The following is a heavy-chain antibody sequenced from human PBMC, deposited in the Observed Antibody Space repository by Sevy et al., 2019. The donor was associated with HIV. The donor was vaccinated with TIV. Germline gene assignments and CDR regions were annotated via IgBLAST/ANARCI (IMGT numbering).Heavy chain of an antibody. V-gene: IGHV3-21*01. CDR2: ISSSSSYI. D-gene: IGHD3-10*01. Sequence: GSLRLSCAASGFTFSSYSMNWVRQAPGKGLEWVSSISSSSSYIYYADSVKGRFTISRDNAKNSLYLQMNSLRAEDTAVYYCARDNVSGSRRIFGLWGQGTLVTVSS. CDR1: GFTFSSYS. J-gene: IGHJ4*02. CDR3: ARDNVSGSRRIFGL.